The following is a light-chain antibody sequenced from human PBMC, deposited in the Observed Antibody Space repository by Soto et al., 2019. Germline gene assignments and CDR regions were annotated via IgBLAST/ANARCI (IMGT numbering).Light chain of an antibody. CDR2: EVS. CDR3: SSYTSITTVV. J-gene: IGLJ2*01. CDR1: SSDVGAYNY. Sequence: QSALTQPASVSGSPGQSITISCSGTSSDVGAYNYVSWYQQHPGKAPKLLIYEVSNRPSGVSSRFSGSKSGNTASLNISGLQAEDEANYYCSSYTSITTVVFGGGTQLTVL. V-gene: IGLV2-14*01.